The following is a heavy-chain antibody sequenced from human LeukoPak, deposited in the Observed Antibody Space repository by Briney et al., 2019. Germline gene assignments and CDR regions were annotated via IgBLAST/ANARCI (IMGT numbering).Heavy chain of an antibody. CDR1: GYSFTSYW. J-gene: IGHJ4*02. CDR3: ARQTRGGTVAAGSDY. Sequence: GESLKISCKGSGYSFTSYWIGWVRQMPGKGLEWMGIIYPGDSDTRYSLSFRGQVTISADKSISTAYLQWSSLKASDSAMYYCARQTRGGTVAAGSDYWGQGTLVTVSS. CDR2: IYPGDSDT. D-gene: IGHD6-13*01. V-gene: IGHV5-51*01.